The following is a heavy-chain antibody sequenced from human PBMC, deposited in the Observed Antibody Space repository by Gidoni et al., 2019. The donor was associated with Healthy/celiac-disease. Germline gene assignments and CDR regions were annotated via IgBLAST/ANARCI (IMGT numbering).Heavy chain of an antibody. CDR3: ARDPVPAARQPYYFDY. CDR1: GFTFSSYA. CDR2: ISYDGSNK. Sequence: QVQLVESGGGVVQPGRSLRLSCAASGFTFSSYAMHWVRQAPGKGLEWVAVISYDGSNKYYADSVKGRFTISRDNSKNTLYLQMNSLRAEDTAVYYCARDPVPAARQPYYFDYWGQGTLVTVSS. D-gene: IGHD2-2*01. V-gene: IGHV3-30*01. J-gene: IGHJ4*02.